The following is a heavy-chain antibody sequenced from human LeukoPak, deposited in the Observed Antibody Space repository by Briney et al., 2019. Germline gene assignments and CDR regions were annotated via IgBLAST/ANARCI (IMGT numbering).Heavy chain of an antibody. D-gene: IGHD2-15*01. J-gene: IGHJ5*02. CDR2: INSDGSTT. CDR1: GFTFSSYW. V-gene: IGHV3-74*01. CDR3: TRRVSATRWFDP. Sequence: GGSLRLSCAASGFTFSSYWMHWVRQAPGKGLVWVSRINSDGSTTNYADSVKGRFTISRDNAENTMYLQMNSLRVEVTAVYYCTRRVSATRWFDPWGQGTLVTVSS.